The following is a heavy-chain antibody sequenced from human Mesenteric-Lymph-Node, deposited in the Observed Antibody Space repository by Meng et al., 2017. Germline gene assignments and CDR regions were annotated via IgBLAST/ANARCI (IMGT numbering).Heavy chain of an antibody. CDR3: ASRRGYYDSSGYYPYYFDY. CDR2: IYYSGST. CDR1: GGSISSGGYY. D-gene: IGHD3-22*01. V-gene: IGHV4-31*03. J-gene: IGHJ4*02. Sequence: SETLSLTCTVSGGSISSGGYYWSWIRQHPGKGLEWIGYIYYSGSTYYNPSLKSRVTISVDTSKNQFSLKLSSVTAADTAVYYCASRRGYYDSSGYYPYYFDYWGQGTLVTVSS.